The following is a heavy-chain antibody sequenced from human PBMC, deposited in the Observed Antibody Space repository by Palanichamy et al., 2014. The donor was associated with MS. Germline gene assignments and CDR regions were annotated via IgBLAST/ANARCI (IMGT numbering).Heavy chain of an antibody. CDR2: IKPDGSQT. Sequence: EVQLVESGGGLVQPGGSLRLSCAASRFIISGYWMTWVRQAPGKGLEWVANIKPDGSQTFYVDSVKGRFTVSRDNAKNSLYLQMSSLRAEDTAVYYCARDVTPGGDFWGQGTLVTVSS. V-gene: IGHV3-7*01. CDR1: RFIISGYW. J-gene: IGHJ4*02. D-gene: IGHD2-15*01. CDR3: ARDVTPGGDF.